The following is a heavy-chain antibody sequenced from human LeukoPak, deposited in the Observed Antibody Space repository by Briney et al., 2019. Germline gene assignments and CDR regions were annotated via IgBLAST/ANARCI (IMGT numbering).Heavy chain of an antibody. D-gene: IGHD5-12*01. Sequence: ASVKVSCKASGYTFTSYYMHWVRQAPGQGLEWMGIINPSGGSTSYAQKFQGRVTMTRDTSTSTVYMELSSLRFEDTAVYYCARDKVAQSPYWYFDLWGRGTLVTVSS. CDR1: GYTFTSYY. J-gene: IGHJ2*01. CDR2: INPSGGST. V-gene: IGHV1-46*01. CDR3: ARDKVAQSPYWYFDL.